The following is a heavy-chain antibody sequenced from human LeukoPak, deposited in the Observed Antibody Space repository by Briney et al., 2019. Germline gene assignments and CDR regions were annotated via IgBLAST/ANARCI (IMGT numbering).Heavy chain of an antibody. D-gene: IGHD1-7*01. J-gene: IGHJ4*02. Sequence: PGGSLRLSCAASGFSFRSRGMHWVRHAPTKGLVWVAFIRYDGSKKYYADSVKGRFIISRDNSKNTLYLQMNSLRAEDTAVYYCAKDSGLYEGTTFDYWGQGTLVTVSS. CDR2: IRYDGSKK. CDR1: GFSFRSRG. V-gene: IGHV3-30*02. CDR3: AKDSGLYEGTTFDY.